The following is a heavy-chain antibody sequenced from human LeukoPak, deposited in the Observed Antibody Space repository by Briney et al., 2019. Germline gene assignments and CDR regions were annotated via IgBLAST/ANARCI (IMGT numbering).Heavy chain of an antibody. J-gene: IGHJ3*01. V-gene: IGHV4-30-2*01. CDR2: IYHSGST. Sequence: SQTLSLTCTVSGGSISTGGYFWSWIRQPPGTGLEWIGYIYHSGSTYYNPSLKSRVTISVDRSENQFSLKLNSVTAADTAVYYCARELRYDNSDSGAFWGQGTVVTVSS. D-gene: IGHD3-22*01. CDR1: GGSISTGGYF. CDR3: ARELRYDNSDSGAF.